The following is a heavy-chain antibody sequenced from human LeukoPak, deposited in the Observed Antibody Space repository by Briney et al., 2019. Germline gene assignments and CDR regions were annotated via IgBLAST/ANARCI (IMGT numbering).Heavy chain of an antibody. CDR1: GGSISSSNW. CDR3: ARGLNDSWTGENY. CDR2: IYHSGST. Sequence: SETLSLTCAVSGGSISSSNWWSWVRQPPGKGLEWIGEIYHSGSTNYNPSLKSRVTISLDTSKSQFSLKVRYVTAADTAVYYCARGLNDSWTGENYWGQGTLVTVSS. J-gene: IGHJ4*02. D-gene: IGHD3-3*01. V-gene: IGHV4-4*02.